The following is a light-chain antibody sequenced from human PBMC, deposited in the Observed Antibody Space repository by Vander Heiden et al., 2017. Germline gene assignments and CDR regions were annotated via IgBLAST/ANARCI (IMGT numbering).Light chain of an antibody. CDR2: INN. CDR1: SSNIGSNT. Sequence: QSVLTQPPLASGTPGQTVPISCSGSSSNIGSNTVNWYQQLPGTAPKLLSFINNQRPSGVPDRFSGSKSGTAASLAISGLQSEDEADYYCAAWDDSLNGGVFGGGTKLTVL. CDR3: AAWDDSLNGGV. J-gene: IGLJ3*02. V-gene: IGLV1-44*01.